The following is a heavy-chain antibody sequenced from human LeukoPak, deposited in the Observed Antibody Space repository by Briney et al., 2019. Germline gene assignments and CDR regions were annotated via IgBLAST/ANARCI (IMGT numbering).Heavy chain of an antibody. CDR2: TYYRSKWYD. J-gene: IGHJ5*01. Sequence: SQTLSLTFAISGDSVSNKNGAWNWLRQSPSRGLEWLGSTYYRSKWYDEYADSVKGRITISPDTSKNQFSLHVYSVTPEDTAVYYCARDLGTSGWYTFDFWGQGTLVTVSS. V-gene: IGHV6-1*01. D-gene: IGHD6-19*01. CDR3: ARDLGTSGWYTFDF. CDR1: GDSVSNKNGA.